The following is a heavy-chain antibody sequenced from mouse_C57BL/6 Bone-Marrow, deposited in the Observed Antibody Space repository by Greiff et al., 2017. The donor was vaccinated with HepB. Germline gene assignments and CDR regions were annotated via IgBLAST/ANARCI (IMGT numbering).Heavy chain of an antibody. CDR2: INYDGSST. CDR3: ARVITTVVATDYAMDY. CDR1: GFTFSDYY. D-gene: IGHD1-1*01. V-gene: IGHV5-16*01. Sequence: EVMLVESEGGLVQPGRSMKLSCTASGFTFSDYYMAWVRQVPEKGLEWVANINYDGSSTYYLDSLKSRFIISRDNAKNILYLQMSSLKSEDTATYYCARVITTVVATDYAMDYWGQGTSVTVSS. J-gene: IGHJ4*01.